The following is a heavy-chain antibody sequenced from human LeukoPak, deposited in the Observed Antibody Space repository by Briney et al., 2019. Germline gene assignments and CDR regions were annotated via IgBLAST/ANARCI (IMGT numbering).Heavy chain of an antibody. V-gene: IGHV1-2*02. D-gene: IGHD1-26*01. J-gene: IGHJ2*01. CDR1: GYTFTGYY. CDR3: ARDQRGWQLLSRLRQLYWYFDL. CDR2: INPNSGGT. Sequence: ASVKVSCKASGYTFTGYYMHWVRQAPGQGLEWMGWINPNSGGTNYAQKFQGRVTMTRDTSTSTVYMELSSLRSEDTAVYYCARDQRGWQLLSRLRQLYWYFDLWGRGTLVTVSS.